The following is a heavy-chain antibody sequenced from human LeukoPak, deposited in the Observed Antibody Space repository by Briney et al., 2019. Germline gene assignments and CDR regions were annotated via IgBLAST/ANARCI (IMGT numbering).Heavy chain of an antibody. CDR3: ARGRPGLASAGIYDF. D-gene: IGHD6-13*01. CDR1: GYTFTSSD. Sequence: GASVKVSCKASGYTFTSSDINWVRQATGQGLEWMGWMNPNTDKTGYARNFQGRVTMTKNISISTAYMEVSSQTYEDTAIYYCARGRPGLASAGIYDFWGQGTLITVSS. CDR2: MNPNTDKT. V-gene: IGHV1-8*01. J-gene: IGHJ4*02.